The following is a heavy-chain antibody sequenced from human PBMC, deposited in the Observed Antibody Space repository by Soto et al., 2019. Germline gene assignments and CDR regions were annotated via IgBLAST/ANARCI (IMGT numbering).Heavy chain of an antibody. V-gene: IGHV1-69*01. CDR2: IIPIFGTA. CDR3: AGILVGYWSRTSCQNYYYYCMDV. Sequence: QVQLVQSGAEVKKPGSSVKVSCKASGGTFSSYAISWVRQAPGQGLEWMGGIIPIFGTANYAQKFQGRVTIPAYESSRTAYMELSSLIPEVKAVYYCAGILVGYWSRTSCQNYYYYCMDVWSQETTVAV. D-gene: IGHD2-2*01. J-gene: IGHJ6*02. CDR1: GGTFSSYA.